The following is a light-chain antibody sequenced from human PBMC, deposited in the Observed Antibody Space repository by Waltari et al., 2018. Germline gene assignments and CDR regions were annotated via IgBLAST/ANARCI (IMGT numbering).Light chain of an antibody. V-gene: IGLV4-69*01. CDR1: SGHISNI. CDR3: QTGGHGTWV. J-gene: IGLJ3*02. CDR2: VNSDGSH. Sequence: QLVLTQSPSASASLGASVKLTCPLRSGHISNIIAWHQQQPEKGPRYLMKVNSDGSHSKGDEIPDRFSGSSSGAERYLTISSLQSEDEADYYCQTGGHGTWVFGGGTKLTVL.